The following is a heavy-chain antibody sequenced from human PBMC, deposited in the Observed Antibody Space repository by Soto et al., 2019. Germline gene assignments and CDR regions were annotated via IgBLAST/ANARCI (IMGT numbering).Heavy chain of an antibody. CDR1: GGSISSGGYY. CDR2: IYYSGST. J-gene: IGHJ4*02. CDR3: ARIAGDIVVVPAASPLYYFDY. V-gene: IGHV4-31*03. D-gene: IGHD2-2*01. Sequence: SETLSLTCTVSGGSISSGGYYWSWIRQHPGKGLEWIGYIYYSGSTYYNPSLKSRVTISVDTSKNQFSLKLSSVTAADTAVYYCARIAGDIVVVPAASPLYYFDYWGQGTLVT.